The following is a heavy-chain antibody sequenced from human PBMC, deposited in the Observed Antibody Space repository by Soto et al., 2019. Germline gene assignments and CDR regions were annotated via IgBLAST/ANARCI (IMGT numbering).Heavy chain of an antibody. Sequence: EVQLVESGGGLVQPGGSLRLSCAASGFTFSSYSMNWVRQAPGKGLEWVSSISSSSSYIYYADSVKGRFTISRDNAKNSLYLQMNSLRAEDTAVYYCASLIAAAGLNWFDPWGQGTLVTVSS. V-gene: IGHV3-21*01. D-gene: IGHD6-13*01. CDR3: ASLIAAAGLNWFDP. CDR2: ISSSSSYI. CDR1: GFTFSSYS. J-gene: IGHJ5*02.